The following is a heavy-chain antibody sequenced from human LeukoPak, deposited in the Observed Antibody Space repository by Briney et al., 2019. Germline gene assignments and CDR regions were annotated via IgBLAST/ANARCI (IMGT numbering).Heavy chain of an antibody. Sequence: ASVTVSCKASGYTFTSYGISWVRQAPGQGLEWTGWISPHSGDTSYAQNSQGRVTMTRDTSISTGYMELRRLRSDDTAVYYCAREEGGFDAFDIWGQGTMVTVSS. CDR1: GYTFTSYG. V-gene: IGHV1-18*01. CDR3: AREEGGFDAFDI. CDR2: ISPHSGDT. D-gene: IGHD3-16*01. J-gene: IGHJ3*02.